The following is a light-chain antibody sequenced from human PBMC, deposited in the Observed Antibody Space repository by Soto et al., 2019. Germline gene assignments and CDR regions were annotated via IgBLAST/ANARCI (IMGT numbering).Light chain of an antibody. V-gene: IGKV1-5*01. CDR2: DAS. Sequence: DIQMTQSTSTLSASVGDRVNITCRASQSISSWLAWYQQKPGKAPKLLIYDASSVESGVPSRFSGSGSGTEFSLTISSLQPDYFATYYCQQYNSYPWTFGQWTKVEIK. CDR3: QQYNSYPWT. CDR1: QSISSW. J-gene: IGKJ1*01.